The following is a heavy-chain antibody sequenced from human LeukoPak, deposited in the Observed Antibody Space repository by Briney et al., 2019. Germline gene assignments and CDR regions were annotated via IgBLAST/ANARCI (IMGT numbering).Heavy chain of an antibody. CDR2: INHSGST. J-gene: IGHJ4*02. D-gene: IGHD3-10*01. CDR1: GGSISSGSYY. CDR3: ARGRRLLLWFGEFLN. V-gene: IGHV4-39*07. Sequence: SETLSLTCTVSGGSISSGSYYWSWIRQPPGKGLEWIGEINHSGSTNYNPSLKSRVTISVDTSKNQFSLKLSSVTAADTAVYYCARGRRLLLWFGEFLNWGQGTLVTVSS.